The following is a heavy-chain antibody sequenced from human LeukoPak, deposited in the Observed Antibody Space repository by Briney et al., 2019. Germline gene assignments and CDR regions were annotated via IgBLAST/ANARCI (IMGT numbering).Heavy chain of an antibody. D-gene: IGHD6-13*01. CDR3: ARHSREYGMDV. CDR2: ITSGGTSA. CDR1: GFTFSSYV. Sequence: PGGSLRLSCAASGFTFSSYVMTWVRQAPGRGLEWVSVITSGGTSAYYADSVKGRFTISRDNSKNTLYLQMHSLRGEDTAEYYCARHSREYGMDVWGQGTTVTVAS. V-gene: IGHV3-23*01. J-gene: IGHJ6*02.